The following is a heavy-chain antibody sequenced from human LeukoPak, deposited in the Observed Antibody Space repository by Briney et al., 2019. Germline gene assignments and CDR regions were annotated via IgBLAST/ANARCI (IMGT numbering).Heavy chain of an antibody. J-gene: IGHJ4*02. V-gene: IGHV3-7*01. CDR3: ARRGKEYDFWSDPGFDY. Sequence: GGSLRLSCAASGFTFSAYCMNWVRQAPGKGLEWVANIKQDGSEKFYVDSVKGRFTISRDNAKKSMYLQMNSLRAEDTAVYYCARRGKEYDFWSDPGFDYWGQGTLVTVSS. D-gene: IGHD3-3*01. CDR2: IKQDGSEK. CDR1: GFTFSAYC.